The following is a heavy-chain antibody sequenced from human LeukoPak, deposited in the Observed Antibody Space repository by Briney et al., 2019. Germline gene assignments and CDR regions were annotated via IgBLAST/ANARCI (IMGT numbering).Heavy chain of an antibody. Sequence: GGSLRLSRPASGFTFSSYWMSWVRQAPGKGLEWVANIKQDGSEKYYVDSVKGRFTISRDNSKNTLYLQMNSLRAEDTAVYYCARVNGGGYWGQGTLVTVSS. CDR3: ARVNGGGY. CDR2: IKQDGSEK. V-gene: IGHV3-7*01. CDR1: GFTFSSYW. J-gene: IGHJ4*02. D-gene: IGHD4-23*01.